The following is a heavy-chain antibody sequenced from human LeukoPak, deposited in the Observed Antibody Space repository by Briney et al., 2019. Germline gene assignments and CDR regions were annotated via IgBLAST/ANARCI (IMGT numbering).Heavy chain of an antibody. CDR3: AREQQARHSNWFDP. CDR1: GFTLSSYW. Sequence: PGGSLRLSCAASGFTLSSYWMSWVRQAPGEGLEWVANINRDGIEKYYVDSVKGRFTISRDNAKNSLYLQMNSLRAEDTAVYFCAREQQARHSNWFDPWGQGTLVTVSS. V-gene: IGHV3-7*01. CDR2: INRDGIEK. J-gene: IGHJ5*02. D-gene: IGHD6-13*01.